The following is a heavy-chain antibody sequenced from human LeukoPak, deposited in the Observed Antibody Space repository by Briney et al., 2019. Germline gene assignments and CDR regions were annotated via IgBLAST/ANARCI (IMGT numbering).Heavy chain of an antibody. CDR3: ARVALLDSFFDL. D-gene: IGHD3-22*01. J-gene: IGHJ4*02. CDR1: GYTFTSYY. Sequence: ASVTVSCKASGYTFTSYYMHWVRQAPGQGLEWMGIINPSGGSTSYAQKFQGRVTMTTHTVTTTVYMELRSLRSDDTAVYYCARVALLDSFFDLWGQGTLVTVSS. V-gene: IGHV1-46*01. CDR2: INPSGGST.